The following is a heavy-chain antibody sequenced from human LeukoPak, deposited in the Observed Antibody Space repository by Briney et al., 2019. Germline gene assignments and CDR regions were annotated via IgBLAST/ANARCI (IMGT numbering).Heavy chain of an antibody. CDR2: IYYSGST. J-gene: IGHJ4*02. V-gene: IGHV4-59*01. Sequence: SETLSLTCIVSGGSISSYYWSWIRQPPGKGLEWIGYIYYSGSTNYNPSLKSRVTISVDTSKNQFSLKLSSVTAADTAVYYCAGAECGGDCPFDYWGQGTLVTVSS. CDR1: GGSISSYY. CDR3: AGAECGGDCPFDY. D-gene: IGHD2-21*02.